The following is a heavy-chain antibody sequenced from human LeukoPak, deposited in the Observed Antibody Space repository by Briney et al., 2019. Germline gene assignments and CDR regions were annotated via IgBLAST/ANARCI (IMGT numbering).Heavy chain of an antibody. V-gene: IGHV3-30*07. Sequence: GGSLRLSCAASGFTFSSYEMNWVRQAPGKGLEWVAVISYDGSSKYYAGSVKGRFTISRDNSKNTLYLQMNSLRAEDTAVYYCARDSGFDYWGQGALVTVSS. J-gene: IGHJ4*02. CDR2: ISYDGSSK. CDR1: GFTFSSYE. CDR3: ARDSGFDY. D-gene: IGHD2-15*01.